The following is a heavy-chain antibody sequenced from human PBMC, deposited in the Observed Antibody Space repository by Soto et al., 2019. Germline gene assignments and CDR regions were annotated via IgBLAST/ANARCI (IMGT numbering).Heavy chain of an antibody. V-gene: IGHV3-30*03. Sequence: QVQLVESGGGVVQPGRSLRLSCVASGFTFSNNGIHWVRQAPGKGLEWVAVISSDGSKKYYADSVKGRFTISRDNSKNTLYLQMNSLSAAATAVYYFAMDLYGGSSRFDYWGQGTLVTVSS. CDR1: GFTFSNNG. CDR2: ISSDGSKK. D-gene: IGHD2-15*01. J-gene: IGHJ4*02. CDR3: AMDLYGGSSRFDY.